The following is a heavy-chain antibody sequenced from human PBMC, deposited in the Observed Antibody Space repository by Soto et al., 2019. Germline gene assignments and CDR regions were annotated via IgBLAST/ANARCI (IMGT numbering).Heavy chain of an antibody. D-gene: IGHD3-10*01. CDR3: ARDRGGSGSYCAFDI. J-gene: IGHJ3*02. CDR1: GFTVSSNY. Sequence: GGSLRLSCAASGFTVSSNYMSWVRQAPGKGLEWVSVIYSGGSTYYADSVKGRITISRDNSKNTLYLQMNSLRGEDTAVYYCARDRGGSGSYCAFDIWGQGTMVTVSS. CDR2: IYSGGST. V-gene: IGHV3-53*01.